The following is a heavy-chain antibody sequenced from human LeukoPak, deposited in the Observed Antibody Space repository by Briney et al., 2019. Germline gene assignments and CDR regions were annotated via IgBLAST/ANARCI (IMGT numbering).Heavy chain of an antibody. CDR2: IWYDGSNK. V-gene: IGHV3-33*01. J-gene: IGHJ4*02. Sequence: PGESLRLSCAASGYTLSSYRIHWVRQAPGKGLGRDACIWYDGSNKYYADSVEGRFTISRDNSKNTLYLQMSSLRAEDTAVYYCARDDVAVTGALDFWGQGTLVTVSS. D-gene: IGHD2-21*02. CDR3: ARDDVAVTGALDF. CDR1: GYTLSSYR.